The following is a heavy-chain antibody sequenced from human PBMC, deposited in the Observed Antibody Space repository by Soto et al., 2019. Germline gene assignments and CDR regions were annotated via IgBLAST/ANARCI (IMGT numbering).Heavy chain of an antibody. V-gene: IGHV3-30*03. CDR1: GFAFSYYG. D-gene: IGHD3-10*01. Sequence: QMQLVESGGGVVQPGRSLRVSCATSGFAFSYYGIHLVRQAPGKGLEWVADISHDGKDKWYADSVKGRFTISRDNSENTLYLQMNGLRSEDTAVYFCASGEGRNGHDTRFDYWGQGTLVTVSS. CDR2: ISHDGKDK. CDR3: ASGEGRNGHDTRFDY. J-gene: IGHJ4*02.